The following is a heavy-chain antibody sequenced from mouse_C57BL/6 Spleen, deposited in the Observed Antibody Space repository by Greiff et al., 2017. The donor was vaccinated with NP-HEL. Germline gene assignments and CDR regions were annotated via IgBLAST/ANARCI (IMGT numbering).Heavy chain of an antibody. CDR1: GYTFTSYW. D-gene: IGHD1-1*01. V-gene: IGHV1-55*01. Sequence: QVQLKQPGAELVKPGASVKMSCKASGYTFTSYWITWVKQRPGQGLEWIGDIYPGSGSTNYNEKFKSKATLTVDTSSSTAYMQLSSLTSEDSAVYYCARGLYYGSSPFAYWGQGTLVTVSA. CDR2: IYPGSGST. J-gene: IGHJ3*01. CDR3: ARGLYYGSSPFAY.